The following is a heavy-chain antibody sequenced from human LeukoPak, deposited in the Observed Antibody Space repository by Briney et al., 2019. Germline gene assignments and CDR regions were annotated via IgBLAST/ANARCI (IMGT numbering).Heavy chain of an antibody. CDR2: ISSSGSYI. D-gene: IGHD2-21*01. CDR3: ARSLIADGAFDI. CDR1: GFTFTSYT. J-gene: IGHJ3*02. Sequence: GGSLRLSCAASGFTFTSYTMNWVRQAPGKGLEWVSDISSSGSYIDYVDSVKGRFTISRDNAKNSLFLQMNSLRAEDTAVYYCARSLIADGAFDIWGQGTMVTVSS. V-gene: IGHV3-21*01.